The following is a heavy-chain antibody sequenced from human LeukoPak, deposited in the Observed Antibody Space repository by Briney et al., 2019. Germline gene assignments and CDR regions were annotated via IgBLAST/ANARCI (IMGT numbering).Heavy chain of an antibody. CDR2: ISYDGSNK. CDR3: ARAGYSSGWYHFSFDY. V-gene: IGHV3-30*04. CDR1: GFTFSSYA. D-gene: IGHD6-19*01. J-gene: IGHJ4*02. Sequence: GGSLRLSCAASGFTFSSYAMHWVRQAPGKGLEWVAVISYDGSNKYYADSVKGRFTISRDNAKNSLYLQMSSLRAEDTAVYYCARAGYSSGWYHFSFDYWGQGTLVTVSS.